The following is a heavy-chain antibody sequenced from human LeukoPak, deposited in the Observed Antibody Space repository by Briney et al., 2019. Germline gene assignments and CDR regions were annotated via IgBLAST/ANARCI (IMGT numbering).Heavy chain of an antibody. V-gene: IGHV1-24*01. CDR2: FDPEDGET. CDR3: ATDQVYGRGELFNFDY. Sequence: GASVTVSCKVSGYTLTELSMRWVRQAPGKGLEWMGGFDPEDGETIYAQKFQGRVTMTEDTSTDTAYMELSSLRSEDTAVYYCATDQVYGRGELFNFDYWGQGTLVTVSS. CDR1: GYTLTELS. J-gene: IGHJ4*02. D-gene: IGHD3-10*01.